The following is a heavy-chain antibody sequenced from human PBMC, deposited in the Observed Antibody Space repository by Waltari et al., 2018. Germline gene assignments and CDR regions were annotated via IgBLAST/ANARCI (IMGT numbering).Heavy chain of an antibody. V-gene: IGHV3-23*01. D-gene: IGHD2-8*01. CDR2: ISGGGGVT. CDR1: TFTFSTYA. CDR3: AKDPNGDYIGAFDT. Sequence: EVQVLESGGLLVQPGGSLRLSCAASTFTFSTYARTWVRQAPGKGLEYISSISGGGGVTVYANSVKGRFTISRDNSKSTLYLQMNSLRGEDTATYYCAKDPNGDYIGAFDTWGQGTMVTVSP. J-gene: IGHJ3*02.